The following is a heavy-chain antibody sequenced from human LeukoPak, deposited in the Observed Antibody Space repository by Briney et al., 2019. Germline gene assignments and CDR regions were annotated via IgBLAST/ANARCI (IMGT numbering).Heavy chain of an antibody. J-gene: IGHJ4*02. CDR3: SAIEMATITDDY. Sequence: ASVKVSCKASGYTFTSYGISWVRQAPGQGFESMGWISAYNGNTNYAQKLQGRVTMTTDTSTSTAYMELRSLRSDDTAVYYCSAIEMATITDDYWGQGTLVTVSS. CDR1: GYTFTSYG. CDR2: ISAYNGNT. V-gene: IGHV1-18*01. D-gene: IGHD5-24*01.